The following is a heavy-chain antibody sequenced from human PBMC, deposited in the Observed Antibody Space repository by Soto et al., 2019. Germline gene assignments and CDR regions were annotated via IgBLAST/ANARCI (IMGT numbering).Heavy chain of an antibody. J-gene: IGHJ4*02. CDR1: GDSISSGVNF. CDR3: ARGVDVLTGRFFDY. Sequence: SETLSLTCSVSGDSISSGVNFWSWIRQHPGKGLEWIGRIYSTGSAYFNPSLKSRAVISVDTPNNHFSLSLRSLTAADTAVYYCARGVDVLTGRFFDYWGPGTLVTSPQ. CDR2: IYSTGSA. D-gene: IGHD3-9*01. V-gene: IGHV4-31*03.